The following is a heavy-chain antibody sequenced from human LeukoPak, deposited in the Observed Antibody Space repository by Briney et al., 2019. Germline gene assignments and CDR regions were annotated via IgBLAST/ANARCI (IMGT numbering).Heavy chain of an antibody. J-gene: IGHJ4*02. D-gene: IGHD3-10*01. CDR2: IYPGDSDT. CDR1: GYSFTNYW. Sequence: GESLKISCKGSGYSFTNYWIGWVRQMPGKGLEWMGIIYPGDSDTRYSPYFQGQVTISADKSISTAYLQWSSLKASDTAMYYCARPAYGSTVLFDYWGQGTLVTVSS. V-gene: IGHV5-51*01. CDR3: ARPAYGSTVLFDY.